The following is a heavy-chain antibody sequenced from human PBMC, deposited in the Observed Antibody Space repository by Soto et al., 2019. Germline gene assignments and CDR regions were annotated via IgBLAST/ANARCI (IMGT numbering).Heavy chain of an antibody. Sequence: GGSLRLSCAASGFIFSSYAMSWVRQAPGKGLEWVSAISGSGGSTYYADSVKGRFTISRDNSKNTLYLQMNSLRAEDTAVYYCAKVRSATVTHLDYWGQGTLVTVSS. D-gene: IGHD4-17*01. V-gene: IGHV3-23*01. J-gene: IGHJ4*02. CDR3: AKVRSATVTHLDY. CDR2: ISGSGGST. CDR1: GFIFSSYA.